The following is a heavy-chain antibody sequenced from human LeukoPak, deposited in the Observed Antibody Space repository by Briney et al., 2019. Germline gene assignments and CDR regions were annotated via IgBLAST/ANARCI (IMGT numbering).Heavy chain of an antibody. V-gene: IGHV4-34*01. Sequence: SETLSLTCAVYGGSFSGYYWSWIRQPPGKGLEWIGEINHSGSTNYNPSLKSRVTISVDTSKNQFSLKLISVTAADTAVYYCARFVRDSSGYYDIPNAFDIWGQGTMVTVSS. CDR3: ARFVRDSSGYYDIPNAFDI. CDR2: INHSGST. J-gene: IGHJ3*02. D-gene: IGHD3-22*01. CDR1: GGSFSGYY.